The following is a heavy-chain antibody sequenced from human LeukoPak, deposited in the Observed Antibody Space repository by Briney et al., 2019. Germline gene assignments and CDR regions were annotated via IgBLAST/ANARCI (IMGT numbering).Heavy chain of an antibody. Sequence: PSETLSLTCAVYGGSSSGYYWSWIRQPPGKGLEWIGEINHSGSTNYNPSLKSRVTISVDTSKNQFSLKLSSVTAADTAVYYCARGRGYGSGSYYAPLGYWGQGTLVTVSS. V-gene: IGHV4-34*01. D-gene: IGHD3-10*01. CDR3: ARGRGYGSGSYYAPLGY. CDR1: GGSSSGYY. CDR2: INHSGST. J-gene: IGHJ4*02.